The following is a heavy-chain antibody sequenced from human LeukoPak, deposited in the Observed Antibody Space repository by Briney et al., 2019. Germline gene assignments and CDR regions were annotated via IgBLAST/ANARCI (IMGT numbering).Heavy chain of an antibody. CDR3: ARGPPGGYYYYMDV. V-gene: IGHV3-48*01. D-gene: IGHD2-15*01. CDR1: GFTFSSYS. J-gene: IGHJ6*03. Sequence: SGGSLRLSCAASGFTFSSYSMNWVRQAPGKGLEWVSYISSSSSTIYYADSVKGRFTISRDNAKNSLYLQMNSLRAEDTAVYYCARGPPGGYYYYMDVWGKGTTVTVSS. CDR2: ISSSSSTI.